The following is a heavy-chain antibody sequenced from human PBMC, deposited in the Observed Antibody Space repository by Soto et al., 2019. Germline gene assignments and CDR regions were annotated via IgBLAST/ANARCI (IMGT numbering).Heavy chain of an antibody. CDR1: GYIFTSYY. CDR3: ASTKGYSYCPFDY. Sequence: QVQLVQSGAEVKKPGASVKVSCKASGYIFTSYYMHWVRQAPGQGLEWMGIINPSGDSTRYAQKFQGRVTMTRDTSTSTVHMELSSLRSEDTAVYYCASTKGYSYCPFDYWGQVTLVTVSS. J-gene: IGHJ4*02. V-gene: IGHV1-46*01. D-gene: IGHD5-18*01. CDR2: INPSGDST.